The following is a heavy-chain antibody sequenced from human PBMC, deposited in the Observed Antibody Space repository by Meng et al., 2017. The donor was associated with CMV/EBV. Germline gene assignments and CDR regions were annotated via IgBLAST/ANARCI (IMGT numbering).Heavy chain of an antibody. Sequence: ETLSLTCAVYGGSFSGYYWSWIRQPPGKGLEWVSVIYSGGSSTYYADSVKGRFTISRDNSKNTLYLQMNSLRAEDTAVYYCAKDSEGYCSSTSCYGAGYYFDYWGQGTLVTVSS. V-gene: IGHV3-23*03. CDR2: IYSGGSST. CDR1: GGSFSGYY. D-gene: IGHD2-2*01. J-gene: IGHJ4*02. CDR3: AKDSEGYCSSTSCYGAGYYFDY.